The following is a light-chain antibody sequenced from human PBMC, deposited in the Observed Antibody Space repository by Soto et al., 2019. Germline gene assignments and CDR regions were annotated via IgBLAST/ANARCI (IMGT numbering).Light chain of an antibody. V-gene: IGKV4-1*01. CDR2: WAS. CDR3: QQYYSTPRT. J-gene: IGKJ1*01. Sequence: DIVMTQSPDSLAVSLGERATINCKSSQSVLYSSNNKNYLAWYQQKPGQPPKLLIYWASTRESGVPDRFSGSGSGTEFTLTISSLPAEDVAVYYCQQYYSTPRTFGQGTKVEIK. CDR1: QSVLYSSNNKNY.